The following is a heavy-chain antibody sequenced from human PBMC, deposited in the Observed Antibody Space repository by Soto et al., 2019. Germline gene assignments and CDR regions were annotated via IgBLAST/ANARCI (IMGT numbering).Heavy chain of an antibody. D-gene: IGHD3-3*01. CDR1: GFSFSSYA. Sequence: SLMLSCAASGFSFSSYAISWVRQAPGKGLEWVSAISGSGGSTYYADSVKGRFTISRDNSKNTLYLQMNSLRAEDTAVYYCAKERLSGYPTDPRDQGTLVTVSS. V-gene: IGHV3-23*01. CDR2: ISGSGGST. J-gene: IGHJ5*02. CDR3: AKERLSGYPTDP.